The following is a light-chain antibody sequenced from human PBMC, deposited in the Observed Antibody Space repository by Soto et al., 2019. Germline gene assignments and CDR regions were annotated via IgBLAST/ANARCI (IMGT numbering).Light chain of an antibody. CDR1: SSDVGSYNL. Sequence: QSALTQPASVSGSPGQSITISCTGTSSDVGSYNLVSWYQQHPGKAPKLMIYEGSKRPSGVSNRFSGSKSGNTASLTISGLQAEDKADYYCCSYAGSSTFLDVVFGGGTKLTVL. CDR3: CSYAGSSTFLDVV. CDR2: EGS. J-gene: IGLJ2*01. V-gene: IGLV2-23*03.